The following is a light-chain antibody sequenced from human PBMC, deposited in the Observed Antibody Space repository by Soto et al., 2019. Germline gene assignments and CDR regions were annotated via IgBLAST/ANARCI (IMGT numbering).Light chain of an antibody. J-gene: IGKJ3*01. CDR3: QKYSSVPV. CDR2: AAS. V-gene: IGKV1-27*01. CDR1: QGIRNF. Sequence: DIQMTQSPTSLSASVGDRVTITCRASQGIRNFVAWYQQKPGKAPKLLIYAASTLQSGVPSRFSGSGSGTDIPLTINSLHHEYVATYSCQKYSSVPVFGPGTKVEIK.